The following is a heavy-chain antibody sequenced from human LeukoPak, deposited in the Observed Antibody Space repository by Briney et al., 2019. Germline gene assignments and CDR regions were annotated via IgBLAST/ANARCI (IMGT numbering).Heavy chain of an antibody. J-gene: IGHJ4*02. CDR1: GYTFTSYD. CDR2: MNPNSGNT. CDR3: ARRGSNYYDSSGYLSFAY. V-gene: IGHV1-8*01. D-gene: IGHD3-22*01. Sequence: ASVKVSCKASGYTFTSYDINWVRQATGQGLEWMGWMNPNSGNTGYAQKFQGRVTMTRNTSISTAYMELSSLRSEDTAVYYCARRGSNYYDSSGYLSFAYWGQGTLVTVSS.